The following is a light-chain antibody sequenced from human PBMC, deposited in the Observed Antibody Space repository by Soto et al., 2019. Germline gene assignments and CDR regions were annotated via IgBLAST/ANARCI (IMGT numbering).Light chain of an antibody. CDR3: QQYNNWPPLT. V-gene: IGKV3-15*01. J-gene: IGKJ4*01. Sequence: DIVMTQSPATLSVSPGERATISCRASQSVSSNLAWYQQKPGQAPRLLLYGASTRATGIPARFSGSGSGTEFTLTISSLQSEDFAVYYCQQYNNWPPLTFGGGTKVEIK. CDR2: GAS. CDR1: QSVSSN.